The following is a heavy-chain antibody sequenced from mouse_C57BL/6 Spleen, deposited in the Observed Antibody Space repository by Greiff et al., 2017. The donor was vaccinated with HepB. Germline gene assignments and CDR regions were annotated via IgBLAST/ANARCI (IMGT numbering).Heavy chain of an antibody. Sequence: VQLQQSGPGLVQPSQSLSITCTVSGFSFTSYGVPWVRQSPGKGLEWLGVIWSGGSTDYNAAFISRLSISKDNSKSQVFFKMNSLQADDTAIYYCARSYDCDQGGDFDYWGQGTTLTVSS. D-gene: IGHD2-4*01. CDR1: GFSFTSYG. J-gene: IGHJ2*01. V-gene: IGHV2-2*01. CDR3: ARSYDCDQGGDFDY. CDR2: IWSGGST.